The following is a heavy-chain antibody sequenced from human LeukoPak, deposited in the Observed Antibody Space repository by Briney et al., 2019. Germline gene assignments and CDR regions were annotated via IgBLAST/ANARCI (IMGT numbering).Heavy chain of an antibody. J-gene: IGHJ4*02. V-gene: IGHV3-23*01. CDR2: ISGSGDRT. CDR1: GFTFSNYA. D-gene: IGHD6-6*01. CDR3: ANPNGSSSFDY. Sequence: RTGGSLRLSCAASGFTFSNYAMSWVRQAPGKGLEWISAISGSGDRTYYTDSVKGRFTISRDNSKNTLYLQMNSLRAEDTAVYYCANPNGSSSFDYWGQGTLVTVSS.